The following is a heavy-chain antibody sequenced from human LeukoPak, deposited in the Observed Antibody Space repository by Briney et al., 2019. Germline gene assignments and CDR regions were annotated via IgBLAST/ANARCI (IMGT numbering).Heavy chain of an antibody. CDR3: VRENQSVITDFDY. V-gene: IGHV3-7*01. D-gene: IGHD3-16*02. Sequence: GGSLRLSCVTSGFTFSSHWMSWVRQAPGKGLEWVANTKEDGSEKYYVDSLKGRFTISRDNAKNSLFLQMNSLRADDTAVYYCVRENQSVITDFDYWGQGTLVTVSS. CDR1: GFTFSSHW. J-gene: IGHJ4*02. CDR2: TKEDGSEK.